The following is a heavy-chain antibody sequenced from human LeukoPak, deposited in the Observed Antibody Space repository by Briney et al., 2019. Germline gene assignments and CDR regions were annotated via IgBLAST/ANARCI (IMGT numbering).Heavy chain of an antibody. CDR1: GFTFSNYW. CDR3: ARDEPVGATTG. Sequence: GGSLRLSCAASGFTFSNYWMSWVRQAPGKGLEWVANVKKDGSEKYYVDSVKGRFTISRDNAKNSLYLQMNSLRAEDTAIYYCARDEPVGATTGWGQGTLVTVSS. CDR2: VKKDGSEK. D-gene: IGHD1-26*01. J-gene: IGHJ4*02. V-gene: IGHV3-7*01.